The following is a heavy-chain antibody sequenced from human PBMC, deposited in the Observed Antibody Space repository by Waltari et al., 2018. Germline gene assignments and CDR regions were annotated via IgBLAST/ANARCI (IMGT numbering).Heavy chain of an antibody. Sequence: QVQLVQSGAEVKKPGSSVKVSCKASRGTFSSYAISWVRQAPGQGLEWMGGIIPIFGTANYAQKFQGRVTITADKSTSTAYMELSSLRSEDTAVYYCARGGYCTNGVCYPFDYWGQGTLVTVSS. CDR3: ARGGYCTNGVCYPFDY. D-gene: IGHD2-8*01. V-gene: IGHV1-69*14. CDR2: IIPIFGTA. J-gene: IGHJ4*02. CDR1: RGTFSSYA.